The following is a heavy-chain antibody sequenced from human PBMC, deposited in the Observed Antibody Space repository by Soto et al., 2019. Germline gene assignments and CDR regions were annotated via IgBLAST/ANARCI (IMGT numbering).Heavy chain of an antibody. CDR3: ARDEYGSNSGAFDI. CDR1: GGSINSGDYY. V-gene: IGHV4-31*03. J-gene: IGHJ3*02. CDR2: IYFSGST. D-gene: IGHD4-17*01. Sequence: SETLSLTCTVSGGSINSGDYYWSWIRQHPGKGLEWIGHIYFSGSTSYNPSLKSRVTISINTSKNKFSLKLDSVTAADTAVYYCARDEYGSNSGAFDIWGQGAMVTVSS.